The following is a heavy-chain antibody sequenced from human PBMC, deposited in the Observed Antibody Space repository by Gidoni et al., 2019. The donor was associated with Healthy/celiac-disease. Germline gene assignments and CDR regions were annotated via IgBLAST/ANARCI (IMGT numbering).Heavy chain of an antibody. CDR3: ARESTVTTDVDY. V-gene: IGHV3-48*02. CDR1: GFTFSSDS. D-gene: IGHD4-17*01. CDR2: ISSSSSTI. Sequence: EVQRVESGGRLVTPGGSLRLACAPSGFTFSSDSMNLVRQAPGKGLEWVSYISSSSSTIYDADSVKGRFTISRDNAKNSLYLQMNSLRDEDTAVYYCARESTVTTDVDYWGQGTLVTVSS. J-gene: IGHJ4*02.